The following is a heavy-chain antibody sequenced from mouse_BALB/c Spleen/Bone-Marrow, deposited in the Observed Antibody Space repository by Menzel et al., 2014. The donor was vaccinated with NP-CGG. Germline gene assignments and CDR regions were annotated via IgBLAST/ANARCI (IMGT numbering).Heavy chain of an antibody. Sequence: EVMLVESGGGLVQPGGSLKLSCAVSGFDFSGYWMSWVRQAPGKGLEWIGEINPESSTINYTPSLKDKFIISRDNAKNTLYLQMRKGRSEDTALYYCARHYYYGYVDSWGQGTSVTVSS. D-gene: IGHD1-1*01. CDR1: GFDFSGYW. CDR3: ARHYYYGYVDS. CDR2: INPESSTI. V-gene: IGHV4-1*02. J-gene: IGHJ4*01.